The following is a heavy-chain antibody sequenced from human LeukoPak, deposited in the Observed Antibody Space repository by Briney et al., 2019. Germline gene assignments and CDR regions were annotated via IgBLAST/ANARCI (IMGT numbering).Heavy chain of an antibody. CDR1: GFTFSDYW. D-gene: IGHD2/OR15-2a*01. Sequence: GGSLRLSCAGSGFTFSDYWVDWVRQAPGKGLEWVSSISSSSSYIYYAGSVKGRFTISRDNAKNSLYLQMNSLRAEDTAVYYCARGVIETLYWGQGTLVTVSS. V-gene: IGHV3-21*01. J-gene: IGHJ4*02. CDR3: ARGVIETLY. CDR2: ISSSSSYI.